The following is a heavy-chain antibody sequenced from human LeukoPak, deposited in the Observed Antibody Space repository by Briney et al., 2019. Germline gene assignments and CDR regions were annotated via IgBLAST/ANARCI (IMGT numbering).Heavy chain of an antibody. CDR2: ISWNSGYI. J-gene: IGHJ4*02. D-gene: IGHD6-19*01. Sequence: GGSLRLSCAASGFTFNDYAMHWVRQPPGKGLEWLSIISWNSGYIGYADSVKGRLTVSRDNTEDSVYLQMNSLRPEDTAFYFCAKVRGTYSSGFFFDSWGQGTLVTVSS. CDR1: GFTFNDYA. V-gene: IGHV3-9*01. CDR3: AKVRGTYSSGFFFDS.